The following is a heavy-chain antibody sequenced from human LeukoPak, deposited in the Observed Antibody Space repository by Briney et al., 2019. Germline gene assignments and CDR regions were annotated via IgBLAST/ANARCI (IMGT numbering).Heavy chain of an antibody. Sequence: GASVKVSCKASGYTFTSYAMHWVRQAPGQRLEWMGWINAGNGNTKYSQKFQGRVTITRDTSASTAYMELSSLRSEDTAVYYCARPLRGATYYFDYWGQGTLVTVSS. V-gene: IGHV1-3*01. J-gene: IGHJ4*02. CDR3: ARPLRGATYYFDY. CDR2: INAGNGNT. D-gene: IGHD3-10*01. CDR1: GYTFTSYA.